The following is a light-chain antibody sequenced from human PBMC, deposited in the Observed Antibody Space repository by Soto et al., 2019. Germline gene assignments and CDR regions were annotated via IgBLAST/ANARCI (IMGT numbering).Light chain of an antibody. J-gene: IGKJ1*01. V-gene: IGKV4-1*01. CDR1: QSVLYSSNNKNS. Sequence: DIVMTQSPDSLAVSLGERATINCKSSQSVLYSSNNKNSIAWYQQKPGQPPKLLIYWASTRESGVPDRFSGSWSGTNFTLTISSLQAEDVAVYYCQQYYSTPWTFGQGTKVEIK. CDR2: WAS. CDR3: QQYYSTPWT.